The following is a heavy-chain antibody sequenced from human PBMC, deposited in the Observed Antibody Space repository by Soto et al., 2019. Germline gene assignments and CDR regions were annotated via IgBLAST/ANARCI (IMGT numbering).Heavy chain of an antibody. CDR2: ISDDGSKK. D-gene: IGHD6-19*01. V-gene: IGHV3-30*18. CDR1: GFSFNTYG. CDR3: AKGAVAVWRSDYNYYYLDG. J-gene: IGHJ6*03. Sequence: QVQLVESGGGVVQPGRSLRLSCAASGFSFNTYGMHWVRQAPGKGLEWVTVISDDGSKKYYADSVKGRFTISRNNSKDTLYLQINSLRAEDTAVYFCAKGAVAVWRSDYNYYYLDGWGTGTTVTVSS.